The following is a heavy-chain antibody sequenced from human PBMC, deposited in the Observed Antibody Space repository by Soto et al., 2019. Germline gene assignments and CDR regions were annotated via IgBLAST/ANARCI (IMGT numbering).Heavy chain of an antibody. V-gene: IGHV4-4*02. J-gene: IGHJ5*02. CDR1: SGSISSSNW. Sequence: SETLSLTCAVSSGSISSSNWWSWVRQPPGKGLEWIGEIYHSGSTNYNPSLKSRVTISVDKSKNQLSLKLSSVTAADTAVYYCARVPVVAATPGWFDPWGQGTLVTVSS. D-gene: IGHD2-15*01. CDR3: ARVPVVAATPGWFDP. CDR2: IYHSGST.